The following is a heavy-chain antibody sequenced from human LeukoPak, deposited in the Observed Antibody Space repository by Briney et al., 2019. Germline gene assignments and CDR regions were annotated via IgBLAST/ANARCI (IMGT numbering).Heavy chain of an antibody. CDR1: GGSISSGGYY. CDR2: IYYSGST. CDR3: ARDRAMAYCSGGSCYSYYYYYMDV. J-gene: IGHJ6*03. D-gene: IGHD2-15*01. V-gene: IGHV4-31*03. Sequence: PSQTLSLTCTASGGSISSGGYYWSWIRQHPGKGLEWVGYIYYSGSTYYNPSLKSRVTISVDTSKNQFSLKLSSVTAADTAVYYCARDRAMAYCSGGSCYSYYYYYMDVWGKGTTVTVSS.